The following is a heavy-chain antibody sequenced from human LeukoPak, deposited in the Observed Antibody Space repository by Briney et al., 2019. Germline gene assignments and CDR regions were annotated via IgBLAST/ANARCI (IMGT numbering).Heavy chain of an antibody. J-gene: IGHJ4*02. CDR3: EKDRFGYYFDY. Sequence: QPGGSLRLSCAASGFTFSSYGMHWVRQAPGKGLEWVAVISYDGSNKYYADSVKGRFTIPRDNSKNTLYLQMNSLRAEDTAVYYCEKDRFGYYFDYWGQGTLVTVSS. CDR1: GFTFSSYG. D-gene: IGHD3-16*01. CDR2: ISYDGSNK. V-gene: IGHV3-30*18.